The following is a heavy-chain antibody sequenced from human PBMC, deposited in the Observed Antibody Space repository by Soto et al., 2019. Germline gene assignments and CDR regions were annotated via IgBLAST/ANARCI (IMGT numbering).Heavy chain of an antibody. J-gene: IGHJ4*02. CDR2: MNPNSGNT. CDR3: ARGLDPYSSSWIDY. D-gene: IGHD6-13*01. V-gene: IGHV1-8*02. CDR1: GGTFSSYT. Sequence: ASVKVSCKASGGTFSSYTINWVRQATGQGLEWMGWMNPNSGNTGYAQKFQGRVTMTRNTSISTAYMELSSLRSEDTAVYYCARGLDPYSSSWIDYWGQGTLVTVSS.